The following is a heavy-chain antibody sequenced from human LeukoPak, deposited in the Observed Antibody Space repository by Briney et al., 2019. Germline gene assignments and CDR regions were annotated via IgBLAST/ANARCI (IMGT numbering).Heavy chain of an antibody. V-gene: IGHV3-23*01. CDR2: ISGSGDCT. D-gene: IGHD3-22*01. CDR1: GFTFTNYA. CDR3: AKERSDSNDYYNFDY. J-gene: IGHJ4*02. Sequence: PGGSLRLSCAASGFTFTNYAMTWVRQGPGKRLEWVSGISGSGDCTEYAGSVRGRFTISRDNSKNTVYLQMNSLRAEDTAMYYCAKERSDSNDYYNFDYGGQGTLVTVSS.